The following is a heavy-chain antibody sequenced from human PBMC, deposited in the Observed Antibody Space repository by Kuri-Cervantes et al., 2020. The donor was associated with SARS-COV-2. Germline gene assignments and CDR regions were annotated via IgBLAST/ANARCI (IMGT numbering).Heavy chain of an antibody. J-gene: IGHJ6*03. D-gene: IGHD4-11*01. V-gene: IGHV4-31*03. CDR3: ARGSTVTRNYYYYYYMDV. Sequence: LRLSCTVSGDSISSSRYYWGWIRQHPGKGLEWIGYIYYSGSTYYNPSLKSRVTISVDTSKNQFSLKLSSVTAADTAVYYCARGSTVTRNYYYYYYMDVWAKGPRSPSP. CDR2: IYYSGST. CDR1: GDSISSSRYY.